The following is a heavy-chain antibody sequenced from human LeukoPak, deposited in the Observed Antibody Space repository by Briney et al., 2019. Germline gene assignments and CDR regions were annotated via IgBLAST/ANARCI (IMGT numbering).Heavy chain of an antibody. J-gene: IGHJ4*02. CDR2: IYPGDSNT. Sequence: GESLKISCKGSGYSFTSYWIGWVRQMPRKGLEWMGIIYPGDSNTIYSPSFQGQVTISADKSISTAYLQWSSLKASDTALYYCARFSYSLAAAADYWGQGTLVTVSS. CDR3: ARFSYSLAAAADY. CDR1: GYSFTSYW. V-gene: IGHV5-51*01. D-gene: IGHD6-13*01.